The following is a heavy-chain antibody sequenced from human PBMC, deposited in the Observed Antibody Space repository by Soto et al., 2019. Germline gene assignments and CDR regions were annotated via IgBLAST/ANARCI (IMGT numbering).Heavy chain of an antibody. CDR3: ARLNWDGGY. D-gene: IGHD1-20*01. Sequence: QMQLQESGPGLVKPSQTLSLTCTVSGGSISSGGYYWRWIRQHPGKGLEWIGYIYYSGSTFYNPSLKPRLTMSVNTSKNQFSLKLSSVTAADTAMYYCARLNWDGGYWGQGTLVTVSS. J-gene: IGHJ4*02. V-gene: IGHV4-31*03. CDR1: GGSISSGGYY. CDR2: IYYSGST.